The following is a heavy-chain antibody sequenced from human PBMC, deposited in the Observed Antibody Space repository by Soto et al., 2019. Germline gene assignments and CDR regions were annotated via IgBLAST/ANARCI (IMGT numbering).Heavy chain of an antibody. D-gene: IGHD3-22*01. CDR1: GFTFSSYA. V-gene: IGHV3-30-3*01. CDR3: ARDPYYDSSGLYY. Sequence: GGSPRLSCAASGFTFSSYAMHWFRQAPGKGLEWVAVISYDGSNKNHADTVKGRFTISRDNSKNTLYLQMNSLRAEDTAVYYCARDPYYDSSGLYYWGQGTLVTVSS. J-gene: IGHJ4*02. CDR2: ISYDGSNK.